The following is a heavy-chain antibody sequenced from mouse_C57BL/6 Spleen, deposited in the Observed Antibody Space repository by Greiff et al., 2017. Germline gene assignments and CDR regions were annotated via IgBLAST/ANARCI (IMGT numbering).Heavy chain of an antibody. V-gene: IGHV14-4*01. Sequence: VQLQQSGAELVRPGASVKLSCKASGFNIKDAYLHWVQQRPEQGLEWIGWIDPENGDTDYASKFQGKATITADTSSNTAYLQLSSLTSEDTAVYYCTTYSNSWFAYWGQGTLVTVSA. J-gene: IGHJ3*01. CDR1: GFNIKDAY. CDR2: IDPENGDT. D-gene: IGHD2-5*01. CDR3: TTYSNSWFAY.